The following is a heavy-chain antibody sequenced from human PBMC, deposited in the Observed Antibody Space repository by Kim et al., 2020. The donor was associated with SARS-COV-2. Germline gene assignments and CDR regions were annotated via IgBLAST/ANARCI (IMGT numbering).Heavy chain of an antibody. D-gene: IGHD3-10*01. CDR3: AITPGGYYYGSGSYAPFDY. V-gene: IGHV3-21*01. CDR2: ISSSSSYI. Sequence: GGSLRLSCAASGFTFSSYSMNWVRQAPGKGLEWVSSISSSSSYIYYADSVKGRFTISRDNAKNSLYLQMNSLRAEDTAVYYCAITPGGYYYGSGSYAPFDYWGQGTLVTVSS. J-gene: IGHJ4*02. CDR1: GFTFSSYS.